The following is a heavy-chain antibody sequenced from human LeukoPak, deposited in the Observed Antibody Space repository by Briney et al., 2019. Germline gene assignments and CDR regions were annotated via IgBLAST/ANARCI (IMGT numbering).Heavy chain of an antibody. D-gene: IGHD2-15*01. CDR2: ISSSSSYI. CDR1: GYTFSSYS. V-gene: IGHV3-21*01. CDR3: ARDFAARAEYFQH. Sequence: GRSLRLSCAASGYTFSSYSMHWVPQAPGKGLEWVSSISSSSSYIYYADSVKGRFTISRDNAKNSLYLQMNSLRAEDTAVYYCARDFAARAEYFQHWGQGTLVTVSS. J-gene: IGHJ1*01.